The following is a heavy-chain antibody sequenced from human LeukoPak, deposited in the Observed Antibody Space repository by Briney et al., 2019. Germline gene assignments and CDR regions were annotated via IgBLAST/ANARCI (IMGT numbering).Heavy chain of an antibody. CDR2: ISGSAIST. Sequence: GGSLRLSCAASGFTFGSYAMSWVRQAPGKGLEWVSTISGSAISTYYADSVKGRFTISRDNTKNTVSLQMNSLRAEDTGVYYCARAPSEIGGYYPEYFRHWGQGTLVTVSS. J-gene: IGHJ1*01. V-gene: IGHV3-23*01. CDR3: ARAPSEIGGYYPEYFRH. CDR1: GFTFGSYA. D-gene: IGHD3-22*01.